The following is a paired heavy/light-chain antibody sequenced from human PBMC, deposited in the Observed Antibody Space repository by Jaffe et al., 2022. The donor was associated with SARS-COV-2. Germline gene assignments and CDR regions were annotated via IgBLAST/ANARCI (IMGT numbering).Heavy chain of an antibody. D-gene: IGHD6-13*01. CDR1: GFTFSSYY. J-gene: IGHJ4*02. CDR2: IKPDGSEK. V-gene: IGHV3-7*01. Sequence: EVQLVESGGGLVQPGGSRRLSCAASGFTFSSYYMSWVRQAPGKGPEWVANIKPDGSEKYYVDSVKGRFTISRDNAENSLHLQMNSLRAEDTAVYYCARAHLSSWDNWGQGTLVTVSS. CDR3: ARAHLSSWDN.
Light chain of an antibody. V-gene: IGLV2-23*01. CDR2: EDN. CDR1: SSDVDI. J-gene: IGLJ1*01. Sequence: QSALTQPASVSGSPGQSITISCTGTSSDVDIVSWYQQHPGKAPKLMIYEDNKRPSGVSNRFSGSKSGNTASLTISGLQAEDEADYYCYSHAGSYVFATGTKVTVL. CDR3: YSHAGSYV.